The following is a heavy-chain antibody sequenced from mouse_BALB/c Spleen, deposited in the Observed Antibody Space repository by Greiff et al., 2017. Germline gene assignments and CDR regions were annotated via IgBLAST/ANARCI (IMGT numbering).Heavy chain of an antibody. V-gene: IGHV6-6*02. CDR2: IRLKSNNYAT. CDR3: TRPLTAYAMDY. CDR1: GFTFSNYW. Sequence: EVKLMESGGGLVQPGGSMKLSCVASGFTFSNYWMNWVRQSPEKGLEWVAEIRLKSNNYATHYAESVKGRFTISRDDSKSSVYLQMNNLRAEDTGIYYCTRPLTAYAMDYWGQGTSVTVSS. J-gene: IGHJ4*01. D-gene: IGHD4-1*01.